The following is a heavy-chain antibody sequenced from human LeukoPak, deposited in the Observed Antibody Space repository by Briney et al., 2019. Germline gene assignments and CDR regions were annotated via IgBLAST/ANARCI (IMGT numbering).Heavy chain of an antibody. V-gene: IGHV4-61*02. CDR3: AGERKGDSSGYYFDY. D-gene: IGHD3-22*01. Sequence: SQTLSLTCTVSGGSISSGSYYWSWIRQPAGKGLEWIGRIYTSGSTNYNPSLKSRVTISVDTSKNQFSLKVSSVTAADTAVYYCAGERKGDSSGYYFDYWGQGTLVTVSS. CDR1: GGSISSGSYY. CDR2: IYTSGST. J-gene: IGHJ4*02.